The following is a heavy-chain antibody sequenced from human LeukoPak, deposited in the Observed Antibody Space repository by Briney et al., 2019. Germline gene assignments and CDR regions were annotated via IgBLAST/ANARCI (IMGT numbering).Heavy chain of an antibody. D-gene: IGHD2-2*01. V-gene: IGHV3-23*01. J-gene: IGHJ3*02. Sequence: GGSLRLSCAASGFTFSSYAMSWVRQAPGKGLEWVSAISGSGGSTYYADSVKGRFTISRDNSKNTLYLQMNSLRAEDTALYYCAKEHCSSTSCYFFVLSDAFDIWGQGTMVTVSS. CDR1: GFTFSSYA. CDR3: AKEHCSSTSCYFFVLSDAFDI. CDR2: ISGSGGST.